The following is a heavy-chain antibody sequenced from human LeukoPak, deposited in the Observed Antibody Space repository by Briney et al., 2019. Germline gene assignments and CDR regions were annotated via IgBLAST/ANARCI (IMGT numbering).Heavy chain of an antibody. CDR1: GFTFSSYS. V-gene: IGHV3-48*01. J-gene: IGHJ6*02. Sequence: GGSLRLSCAASGFTFSSYSMNWVRQAPGEGLEWVSYISSSSSTIYYADSVKGRFTISRDNAKNSLYLQMNSLRAKDTAVYYCARDPTDYINGMDVWGQGTTVTVSS. D-gene: IGHD4-11*01. CDR3: ARDPTDYINGMDV. CDR2: ISSSSSTI.